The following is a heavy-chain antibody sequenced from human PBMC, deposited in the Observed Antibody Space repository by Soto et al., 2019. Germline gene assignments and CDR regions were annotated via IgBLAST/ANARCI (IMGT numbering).Heavy chain of an antibody. D-gene: IGHD2-2*01. CDR2: MNPNSGNT. V-gene: IGHV1-8*01. J-gene: IGHJ6*03. Sequence: ASVKVSCKASGYTFTSYDINWVRQATGQGLERMGWMNPNSGNTSYAQKFQGRVTMTTDTSMSTAYMELRSLRSDDTAVYYCARGYCSSTSCYLQSYYYYYYMDVWGKGTTVTVSS. CDR1: GYTFTSYD. CDR3: ARGYCSSTSCYLQSYYYYYYMDV.